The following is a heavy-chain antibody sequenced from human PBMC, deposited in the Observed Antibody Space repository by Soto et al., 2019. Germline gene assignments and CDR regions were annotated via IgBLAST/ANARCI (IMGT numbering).Heavy chain of an antibody. CDR2: IKQDGSEK. D-gene: IGHD6-19*01. CDR1: GFTVSRYW. Sequence: GGSLRLSGAACGFTVSRYWRRSVRQAPGKGLEWVANIKQDGSEKYYVGSVKGRFTISRDNAKNSLYLQMNSLRAEDTAVYYCARDPGSGWYYYYYYGMDVWGQGTTVTVSS. V-gene: IGHV3-7*01. J-gene: IGHJ6*02. CDR3: ARDPGSGWYYYYYYGMDV.